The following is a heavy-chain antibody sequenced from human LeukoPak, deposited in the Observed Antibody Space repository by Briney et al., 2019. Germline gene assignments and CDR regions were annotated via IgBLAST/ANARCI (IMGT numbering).Heavy chain of an antibody. J-gene: IGHJ4*02. Sequence: GGSLRLSCAASGFTFSSYAMTWVRRAPGKGLEWVSVIYSGGSTYYADSVKGRFTISRDNSKNTLYLQMNSLRAEDTAMYYCAKDREGGLWGQGTLVTVSS. CDR2: IYSGGST. CDR1: GFTFSSYA. V-gene: IGHV3-53*01. CDR3: AKDREGGL. D-gene: IGHD3-16*01.